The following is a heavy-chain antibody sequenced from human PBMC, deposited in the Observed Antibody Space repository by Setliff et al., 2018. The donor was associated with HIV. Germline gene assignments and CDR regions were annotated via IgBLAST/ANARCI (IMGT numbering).Heavy chain of an antibody. J-gene: IGHJ4*02. CDR2: LRFDGSNK. Sequence: GGSLRLSCAASGFIFRSFAMHWVRQAPGKGLEWVASLRFDGSNKSYGDSVKGRFTISRDNSKNTLYLQMASLRAEDTAVYYCVRDRDWAFDYWGQGILVTVSS. CDR1: GFIFRSFA. V-gene: IGHV3-30*02. CDR3: VRDRDWAFDY. D-gene: IGHD3-9*01.